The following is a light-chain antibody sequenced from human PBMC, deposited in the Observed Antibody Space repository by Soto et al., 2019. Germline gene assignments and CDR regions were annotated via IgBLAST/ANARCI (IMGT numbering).Light chain of an antibody. CDR1: QSISSW. V-gene: IGKV1-5*01. CDR3: QQYNSYPLT. Sequence: DIQMTQSPSTLSASVGARVTITCRASQSISSWLAWYQQKPGKAPKLLIYDASSLESGVPSRFSGSGSGTEFTLTIRSLQPDDCATYDGQQYNSYPLTFGGGTKVDIK. J-gene: IGKJ4*01. CDR2: DAS.